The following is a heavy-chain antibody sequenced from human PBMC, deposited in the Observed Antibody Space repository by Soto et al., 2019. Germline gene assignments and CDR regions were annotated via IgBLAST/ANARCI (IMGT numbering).Heavy chain of an antibody. Sequence: GGSLRLSCAASGFTFSSYDMRWVRQATGKGLEWVSAIGTAGDTYYPGSVKGRFTISRENAKNSLYLQMNSLRAGDTAVYYCARAVTGTTYMDVWGKGTTVTVSS. CDR2: IGTAGDT. V-gene: IGHV3-13*01. CDR1: GFTFSSYD. J-gene: IGHJ6*03. CDR3: ARAVTGTTYMDV. D-gene: IGHD1-7*01.